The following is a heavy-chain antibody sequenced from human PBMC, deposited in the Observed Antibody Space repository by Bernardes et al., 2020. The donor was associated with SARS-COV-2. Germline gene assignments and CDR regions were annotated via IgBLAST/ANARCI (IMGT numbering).Heavy chain of an antibody. V-gene: IGHV3-74*01. CDR3: ARPSGGLTELDY. Sequence: GSLRLSCAASGFTFSSYWMHWVRQAPGKGLVWVSRINSDGSSTSYADSVKGRFTISRDNAKNTLYLQMNSLRAEDTAVYYCARPSGGLTELDYWGQGTLVTVSS. CDR1: GFTFSSYW. J-gene: IGHJ4*02. CDR2: INSDGSST. D-gene: IGHD2-8*02.